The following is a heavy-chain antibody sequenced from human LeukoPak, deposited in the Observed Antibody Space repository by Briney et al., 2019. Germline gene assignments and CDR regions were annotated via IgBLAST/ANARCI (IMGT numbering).Heavy chain of an antibody. Sequence: GSLRLSCAASGFTVSSNYMSWVRQAPGKGLEWVSVIYSGGSTYYADSVKGRFTISRDNFKNTLYLQMNSLRAEDTAVYYCARAIGSYSNYYFDYWGQGTLVTVSS. CDR1: GFTVSSNY. CDR2: IYSGGST. V-gene: IGHV3-53*01. D-gene: IGHD4-11*01. CDR3: ARAIGSYSNYYFDY. J-gene: IGHJ4*02.